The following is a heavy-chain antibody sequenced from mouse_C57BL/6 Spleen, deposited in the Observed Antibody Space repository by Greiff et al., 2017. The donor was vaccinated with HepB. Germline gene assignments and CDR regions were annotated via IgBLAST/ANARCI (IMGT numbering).Heavy chain of an antibody. J-gene: IGHJ2*01. CDR1: GYTFTSYW. V-gene: IGHV1-55*01. D-gene: IGHD1-1*01. CDR2: IYPGSSST. CDR3: SMYYQFDY. Sequence: QVQLQQPGAELVKPGASVKMSCKASGYTFTSYWITWVKQRPGQGLEWIGDIYPGSSSTNYNEKFKSKATLTVDKSSSTSYVQLTSLTSEGSAVYYCSMYYQFDYWGQGTTLTVSS.